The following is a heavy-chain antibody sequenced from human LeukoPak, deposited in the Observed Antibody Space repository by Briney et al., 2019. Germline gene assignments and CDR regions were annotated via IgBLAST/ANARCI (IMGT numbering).Heavy chain of an antibody. Sequence: GESLKISCKGSGYSFTSYWIGWVRQMPGKGLEWMGIIYPGDSDTRYSPSFQGQVTISADKSISTAYLQWSSLKASDTAMYYCARRGSSTVYSSGWYLDYWGQGTLVTVSS. CDR1: GYSFTSYW. V-gene: IGHV5-51*01. J-gene: IGHJ4*02. CDR3: ARRGSSTVYSSGWYLDY. D-gene: IGHD6-19*01. CDR2: IYPGDSDT.